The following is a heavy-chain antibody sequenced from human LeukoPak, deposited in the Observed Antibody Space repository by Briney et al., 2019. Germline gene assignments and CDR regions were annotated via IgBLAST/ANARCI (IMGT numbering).Heavy chain of an antibody. D-gene: IGHD3-9*01. CDR1: GFTFSSYS. CDR2: ISSSSSYI. CDR3: ATVLRYSDAFDI. Sequence: GGSLRLSCAASGFTFSSYSMNWVRQAPGKGLEWVSSISSSSSYIYYADTVKGRFTISRDNAKNSLYLQMNSLGAEDTAVYYCATVLRYSDAFDIWGQGTMVTVSS. V-gene: IGHV3-21*01. J-gene: IGHJ3*02.